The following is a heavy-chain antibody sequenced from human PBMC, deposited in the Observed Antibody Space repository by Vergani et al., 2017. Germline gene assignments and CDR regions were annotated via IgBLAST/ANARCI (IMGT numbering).Heavy chain of an antibody. Sequence: QVQLVESGGGLGKPGGSLRLSCAASGFIFSDYYMSWIRQAPGKGLEWVSYISSSGSTIYYADSVKGRFTISRDNAKNSLYLQMNSLRAEDTAMYYCACAVVYAGYYYMDVWGKGTTVTVSS. CDR1: GFIFSDYY. V-gene: IGHV3-11*01. D-gene: IGHD2-8*02. J-gene: IGHJ6*03. CDR3: ACAVVYAGYYYMDV. CDR2: ISSSGSTI.